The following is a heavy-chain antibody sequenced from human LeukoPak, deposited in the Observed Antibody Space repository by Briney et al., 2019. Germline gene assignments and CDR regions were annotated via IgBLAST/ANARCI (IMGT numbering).Heavy chain of an antibody. CDR1: GYTFSGYY. CDR2: INPNSGDT. Sequence: ASVKVSCKASGYTFSGYYMHWVRQAPGQGLEWMGRINPNSGDTNYAQKFQGRVTMTRDTSISTAYMELSRLRSDDTAVNYCARFPRKTVTTNYWGQGTLVTVSS. J-gene: IGHJ4*02. V-gene: IGHV1-2*06. D-gene: IGHD4-17*01. CDR3: ARFPRKTVTTNY.